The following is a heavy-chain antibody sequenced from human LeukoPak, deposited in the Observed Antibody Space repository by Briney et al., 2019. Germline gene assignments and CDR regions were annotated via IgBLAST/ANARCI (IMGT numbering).Heavy chain of an antibody. J-gene: IGHJ3*02. CDR2: ISSSSSYI. CDR3: ARDSYRDGYNLLDAFDI. D-gene: IGHD5-24*01. CDR1: GFTFSSYS. Sequence: PGGSLRLSCAASGFTFSSYSMNWVRQAPGKGLEWVSSISSSSSYIYYADSVKGRFTISRDNAKNSLYLQMNSLRAEDTAVYYCARDSYRDGYNLLDAFDIWGQGTMVTVSS. V-gene: IGHV3-21*01.